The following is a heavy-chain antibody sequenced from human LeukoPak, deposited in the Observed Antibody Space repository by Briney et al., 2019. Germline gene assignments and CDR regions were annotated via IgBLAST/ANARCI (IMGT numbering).Heavy chain of an antibody. CDR1: GFPYCNSW. D-gene: IGHD6-19*01. V-gene: IGHV3-15*01. J-gene: IGHJ4*02. CDR2: IKRKTGEGTT. Sequence: GGPLTLLCAPSGFPYCNSWMLWVRPAPGRGVAWVGRIKRKTGEGTTDYAAPVKGRVTISRDDSKNTLYLQMNSLKTEDPGVCYCTTDRERWLVLDYWGQGTLVTVSS. CDR3: TTDRERWLVLDY.